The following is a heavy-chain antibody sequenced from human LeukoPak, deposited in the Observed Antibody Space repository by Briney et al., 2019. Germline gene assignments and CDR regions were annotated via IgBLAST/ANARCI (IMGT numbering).Heavy chain of an antibody. V-gene: IGHV2-70*01. CDR2: IDWDDDK. CDR3: ARMGWYNSGPTGYFQH. Sequence: SGPALVKPTQTLTLTCTFSGFSLSTSGMCVSWIRQPPGKALEWLALIDWDDDKYYSASLKTRLTISKDTSKNQVVLTMTNMDPVDTATYYCARMGWYNSGPTGYFQHWGQGTLVTVSS. J-gene: IGHJ1*01. CDR1: GFSLSTSGMC. D-gene: IGHD6-19*01.